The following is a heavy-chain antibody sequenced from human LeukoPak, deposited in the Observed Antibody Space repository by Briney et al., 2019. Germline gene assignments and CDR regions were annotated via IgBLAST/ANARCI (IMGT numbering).Heavy chain of an antibody. J-gene: IGHJ4*02. CDR3: ARGGSIAARGAYYFDY. CDR2: IYYSGST. V-gene: IGHV4-59*01. CDR1: GGSISSYY. D-gene: IGHD6-6*01. Sequence: SETLSLTCTVSGGSISSYYWSWIRQPPGKGLEWIGYIYYSGSTNYNPPLKSRVTMSVATSKNQFSLKLSSVTAADTAVYYCARGGSIAARGAYYFDYWGQGTLVTVSS.